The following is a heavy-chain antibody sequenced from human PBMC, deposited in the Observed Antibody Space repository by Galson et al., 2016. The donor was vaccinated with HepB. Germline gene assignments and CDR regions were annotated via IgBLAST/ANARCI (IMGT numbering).Heavy chain of an antibody. D-gene: IGHD2-8*01. CDR3: ARGKREWGFDF. V-gene: IGHV3-21*01. CDR2: ISDRETGFGV. J-gene: IGHJ5*01. CDR1: GFSFSSFA. Sequence: SLRLSCAASGFSFSSFALNWVRQAPGKGLEWVASISDRETGFGVFTADSVRGRLSISRDNAQNTLFLQMNSLRIEDTAGYYCARGKREWGFDFWSQGALVTFSS.